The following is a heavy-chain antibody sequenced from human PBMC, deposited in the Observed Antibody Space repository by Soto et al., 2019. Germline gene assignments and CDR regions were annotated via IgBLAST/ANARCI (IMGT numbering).Heavy chain of an antibody. CDR3: ASSITIFGVESRALAY. D-gene: IGHD3-3*01. J-gene: IGHJ4*02. CDR2: INHSGST. CDR1: GGSFSGYY. V-gene: IGHV4-34*01. Sequence: QVQLQQWGAGLLKPSETLSLTCAVYGGSFSGYYWSWIRQPPGKGLEWIGEINHSGSTNYNPSLKRRVTISVDTSKNQFSLKLSSVTAADTAVYHCASSITIFGVESRALAYWGQGTLVTVSS.